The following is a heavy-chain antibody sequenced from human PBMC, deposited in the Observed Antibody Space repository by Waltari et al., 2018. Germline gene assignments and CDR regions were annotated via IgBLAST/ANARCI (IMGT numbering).Heavy chain of an antibody. D-gene: IGHD2-2*01. CDR2: INYDGSQK. CDR3: AKSRGFEY. V-gene: IGHV3-7*01. CDR1: GFTFSRYW. Sequence: EVQLVESGGDLVQPGGSLRLSCAASGFTFSRYWMSWVRQTPGKGLEWVANINYDGSQKYYADSVKGRFTTSRDNAKNSVYLRMHSLRVEDTAMYYCAKSRGFEYWGQGALVTVSS. J-gene: IGHJ4*02.